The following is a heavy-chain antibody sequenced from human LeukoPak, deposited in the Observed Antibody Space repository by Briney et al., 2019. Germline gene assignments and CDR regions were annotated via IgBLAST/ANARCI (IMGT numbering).Heavy chain of an antibody. CDR2: IYHSGST. Sequence: SETLSLTCAVSGGSISSGGYSWSWIRQPPGKGLEWIGYIYHSGSTYYNPSLKSRVTISVDRSKNQFSLKLSSVTAADTAVYYCARGEGDILTGYPPYFDYWGQGTLVTVSS. CDR1: GGSISSGGYS. V-gene: IGHV4-30-2*01. CDR3: ARGEGDILTGYPPYFDY. D-gene: IGHD3-9*01. J-gene: IGHJ4*02.